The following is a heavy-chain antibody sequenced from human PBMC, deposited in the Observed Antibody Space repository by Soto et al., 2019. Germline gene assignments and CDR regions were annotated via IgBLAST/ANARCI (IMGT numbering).Heavy chain of an antibody. D-gene: IGHD3-3*01. Sequence: ASVKVSCKASGGTFSSYTISWVRQAPGQGLEWMGRIIPILGIANYAQKFQGRVTITADKSTSTAYMELSSLRSEDTAVYYCARPLFGVGQDAFDIWGQGTMVTVSS. J-gene: IGHJ3*02. CDR3: ARPLFGVGQDAFDI. CDR1: GGTFSSYT. CDR2: IIPILGIA. V-gene: IGHV1-69*02.